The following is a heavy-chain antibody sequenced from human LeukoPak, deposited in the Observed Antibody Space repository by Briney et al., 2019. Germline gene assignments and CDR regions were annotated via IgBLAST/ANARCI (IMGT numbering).Heavy chain of an antibody. J-gene: IGHJ4*02. Sequence: SETLSLTCSVSGGSLRNYYWNWVQQPAGKGLEWIGRIYTSESTNYNPPLKSRVTMSVDSSKNQFSLKLSSVTAADTAVYFCARGSDYDASLDSWGQGTLVTVTS. CDR2: IYTSEST. V-gene: IGHV4-4*07. D-gene: IGHD5-12*01. CDR3: ARGSDYDASLDS. CDR1: GGSLRNYY.